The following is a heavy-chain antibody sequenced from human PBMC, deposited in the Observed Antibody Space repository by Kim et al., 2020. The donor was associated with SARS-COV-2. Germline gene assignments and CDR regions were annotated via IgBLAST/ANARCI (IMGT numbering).Heavy chain of an antibody. Sequence: GGSLRLSCEASGFSFTDSWMTWVRQAPGRGLEWLGRIKLTTDDGATDYASPVKGRFIISRDDSKNTLYLQMNSLKTEDTAVYFCSNHRGDYWGQGTLVTVSS. CDR2: IKLTTDDGAT. CDR3: SNHRGDY. V-gene: IGHV3-15*01. J-gene: IGHJ4*02. D-gene: IGHD3-10*01. CDR1: GFSFTDSW.